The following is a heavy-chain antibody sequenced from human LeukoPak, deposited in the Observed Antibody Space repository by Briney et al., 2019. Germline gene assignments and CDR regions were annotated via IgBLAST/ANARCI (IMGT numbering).Heavy chain of an antibody. D-gene: IGHD3-3*02. CDR3: ASRAHFWSGPGG. J-gene: IGHJ4*02. CDR2: INQDGSEK. V-gene: IGHV3-7*01. Sequence: GGSLRLSCAASGFTFTTYWMSWVRQAPGKVLEWVANINQDGSEKYYVDSVKGRFTISRDNAKNSLYLQMNSLRAEDTAVYYCASRAHFWSGPGGWGQGTLVTVSS. CDR1: GFTFTTYW.